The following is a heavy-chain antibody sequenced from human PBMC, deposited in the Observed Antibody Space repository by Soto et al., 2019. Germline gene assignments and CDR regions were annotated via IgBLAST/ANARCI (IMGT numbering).Heavy chain of an antibody. V-gene: IGHV1-69*10. D-gene: IGHD7-27*01. J-gene: IGHJ3*02. CDR1: GGTFSSYA. Sequence: ASVKVSCKASGGTFSSYAISWGRQAPGQGLEWMGGIIPIFGIANYAQKFQGRVTITADKSTSTAYMELSSLRSEDTAVYYCARVRATGDWGAFDIWGQGTMVTVSS. CDR2: IIPIFGIA. CDR3: ARVRATGDWGAFDI.